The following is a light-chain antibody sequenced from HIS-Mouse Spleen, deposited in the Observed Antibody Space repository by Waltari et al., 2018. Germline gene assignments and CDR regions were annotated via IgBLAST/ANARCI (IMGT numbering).Light chain of an antibody. CDR3: QQYYSTPLT. CDR1: QSVLYSSNNKNY. J-gene: IGKJ4*01. V-gene: IGKV4-1*01. Sequence: DIVMTQSPDSLAVSLGERATINCKSSQSVLYSSNNKNYLAWYQQKPGQPPKLLIYWASTRGSGVHDRSSGSGSGTDFTLTISSLQAEDVAVYYCQQYYSTPLTFGGGTKVEIK. CDR2: WAS.